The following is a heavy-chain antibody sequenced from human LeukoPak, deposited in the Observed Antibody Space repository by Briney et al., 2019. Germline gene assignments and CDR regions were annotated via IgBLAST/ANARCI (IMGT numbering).Heavy chain of an antibody. CDR2: ISGSSSDI. Sequence: PGGSLRLSCASSGFTFSIYTMNWVRQAPGKGLEWVSFISGSSSDIYYDDSVNGRLTISRDNAKNSQYLQMNSLRAEDTAVYYCARGSFYFDYWVQANLVTVSA. CDR1: GFTFSIYT. J-gene: IGHJ4*02. CDR3: ARGSFYFDY. V-gene: IGHV3-21*01.